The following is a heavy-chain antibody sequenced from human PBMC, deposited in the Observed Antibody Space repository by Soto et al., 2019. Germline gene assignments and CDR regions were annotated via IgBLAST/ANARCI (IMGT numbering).Heavy chain of an antibody. Sequence: QVQLQLWGAGLLKPSETLSLTCAVHGGSLSSYYWSWIRQPPGKGREWIVEINHGGGANYNPSLKSGVTISMDTSKNQFSLRLSSVTAADTAVYYCARDGLGDVNWFDPWGQGTLVTVSS. J-gene: IGHJ5*02. CDR3: ARDGLGDVNWFDP. CDR1: GGSLSSYY. CDR2: INHGGGA. V-gene: IGHV4-34*01. D-gene: IGHD2-8*01.